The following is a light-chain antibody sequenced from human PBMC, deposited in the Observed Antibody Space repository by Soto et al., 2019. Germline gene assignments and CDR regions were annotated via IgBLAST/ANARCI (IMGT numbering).Light chain of an antibody. CDR1: QDISVW. CDR3: QQANSFPRT. V-gene: IGKV1D-12*01. Sequence: DIQMTQSPSSVSASVGDRVTITCRASQDISVWLAWYQQKPGKAPKLLIYAASNLQTGVPSRFSGSGSGTEFTLTISSLQPEDSETYYCQQANSFPRTVGPGTKVDSK. CDR2: AAS. J-gene: IGKJ3*01.